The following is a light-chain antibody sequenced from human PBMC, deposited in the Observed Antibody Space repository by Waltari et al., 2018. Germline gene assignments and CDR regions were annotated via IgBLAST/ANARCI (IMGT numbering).Light chain of an antibody. V-gene: IGKV2D-29*02. CDR3: MQGTQLPFT. J-gene: IGKJ3*01. CDR2: LVS. CDR1: QILLHSNGYTY. Sequence: DIVMTQTPLSLPVTPGEPASISCRSSQILLHSNGYTYLFWYLQRPGQSPQVLIDLVSNRASGVPDRFSGSGSGTDFTLKISRVEAEDVGVYFCMQGTQLPFTFGPGTKLDIK.